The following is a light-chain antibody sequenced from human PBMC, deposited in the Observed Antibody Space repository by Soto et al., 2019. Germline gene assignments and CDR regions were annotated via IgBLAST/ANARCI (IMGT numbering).Light chain of an antibody. J-gene: IGKJ2*01. V-gene: IGKV3-11*01. CDR1: QSVSSY. CDR3: QQRSNWPPA. Sequence: EIVLTQSPATLSLSPGERATLSCRASQSVSSYLAWYQQKPGQAPRLLIYDASNRATGIPARFSGSGSGTDFTLTISSLEPEDFAVYYRQQRSNWPPAFGQGAKLEIK. CDR2: DAS.